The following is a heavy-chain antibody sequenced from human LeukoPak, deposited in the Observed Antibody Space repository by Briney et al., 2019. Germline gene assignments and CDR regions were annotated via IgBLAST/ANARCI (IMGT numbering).Heavy chain of an antibody. CDR1: GGSISSGGYY. V-gene: IGHV4-61*02. D-gene: IGHD6-13*01. CDR2: IYTSGST. Sequence: PSQTLSLTCTVSGGSISSGGYYWSWIRQPPGKGLEWIGRIYTSGSTNYNPSLKSRVTMSVDTSKNQFSLKLSSVTAADTAVYYCARDQQLVHGGAFDIWGQGTMVTVSS. J-gene: IGHJ3*02. CDR3: ARDQQLVHGGAFDI.